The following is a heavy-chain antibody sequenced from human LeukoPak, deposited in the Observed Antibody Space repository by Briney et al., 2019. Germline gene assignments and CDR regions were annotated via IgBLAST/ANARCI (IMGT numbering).Heavy chain of an antibody. CDR1: GFTFSSYE. CDR2: ISSSGSTI. V-gene: IGHV3-48*03. J-gene: IGHJ4*02. CDR3: AKAGSIRFDY. Sequence: GGSLRLSCAASGFTFSSYEMNWVRQAPGKGLEWVSYISSSGSTIYYADSVKGRFTISRDNSKNTLYLQMNSLRAEDTAVYYCAKAGSIRFDYWGQGILVTVSS. D-gene: IGHD1-26*01.